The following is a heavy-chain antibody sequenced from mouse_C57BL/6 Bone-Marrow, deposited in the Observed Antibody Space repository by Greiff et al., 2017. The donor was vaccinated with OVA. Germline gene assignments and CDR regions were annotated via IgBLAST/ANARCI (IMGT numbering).Heavy chain of an antibody. J-gene: IGHJ4*01. CDR2: IRHKANNHAT. Sequence: DVKLVESGGGLVQPGGSMKLSCAASGFTFSDAWMDWVRQSPEQGLEWVAEIRHKANNHATYYAESVKGRFTISRDDSKSSVYLQMNGLRAEETGIYYCTRPAITTMDYWGQGTSVTVSS. CDR3: TRPAITTMDY. V-gene: IGHV6-6*01. D-gene: IGHD1-2*01. CDR1: GFTFSDAW.